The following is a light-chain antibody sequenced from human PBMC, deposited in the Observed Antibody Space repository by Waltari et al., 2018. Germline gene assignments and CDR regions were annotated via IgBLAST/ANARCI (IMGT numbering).Light chain of an antibody. CDR2: WAS. V-gene: IGKV4-1*01. J-gene: IGKJ1*01. CDR3: QQYYSPPWT. CDR1: QSVLYTSNNTNY. Sequence: DIVMTQSPDSLAVSLGERATINCKSRQSVLYTSNNTNYLAWYQQKPGQPPKLLFYWASTRESGVPDRFSGSGSGTDFTLTISGLQAEDVAVYYCQQYYSPPWTFGQGTQVEIK.